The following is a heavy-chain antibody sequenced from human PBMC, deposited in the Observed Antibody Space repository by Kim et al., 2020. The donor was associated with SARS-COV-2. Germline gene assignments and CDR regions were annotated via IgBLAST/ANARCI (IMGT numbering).Heavy chain of an antibody. V-gene: IGHV3-7*01. D-gene: IGHD6-13*01. Sequence: DSVKGRYTISRDNAKNALYLQMNSLRAEDTAVYYCARDHGSWYSGRWFDPWGQGTLVTVSS. CDR3: ARDHGSWYSGRWFDP. J-gene: IGHJ5*02.